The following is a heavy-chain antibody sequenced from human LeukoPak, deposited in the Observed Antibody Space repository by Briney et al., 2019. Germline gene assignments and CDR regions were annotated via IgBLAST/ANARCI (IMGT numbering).Heavy chain of an antibody. CDR2: IYSGGST. Sequence: GGSLRLSCAASGFTVSSNYMNWVRQAPGKGLEWVSIIYSGGSTFYADSVKGRFTISRDNSKSTLHLQMNSLRAEDTAVYYCARSNDAFDIWGQGTMVTVSS. CDR3: ARSNDAFDI. J-gene: IGHJ3*02. CDR1: GFTVSSNY. D-gene: IGHD5/OR15-5a*01. V-gene: IGHV3-53*01.